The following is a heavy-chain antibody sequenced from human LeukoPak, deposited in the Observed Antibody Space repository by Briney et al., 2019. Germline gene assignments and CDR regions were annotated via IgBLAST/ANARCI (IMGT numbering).Heavy chain of an antibody. CDR3: ARLPPRITIFGVVTTY. CDR2: IYYSGST. J-gene: IGHJ4*02. Sequence: SETLSLTCTVSGGSISSSSYYWGWIRQPPGKGLEWIGSIYYSGSTYYNPSLKSRVTISVDTSKNQFSLKLSSVTAADTAVYYCARLPPRITIFGVVTTYWGQGTLVTVSS. V-gene: IGHV4-39*01. D-gene: IGHD3-3*01. CDR1: GGSISSSSYY.